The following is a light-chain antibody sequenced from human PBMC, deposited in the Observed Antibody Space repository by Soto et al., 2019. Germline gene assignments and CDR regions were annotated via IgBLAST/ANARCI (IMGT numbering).Light chain of an antibody. V-gene: IGLV1-51*01. CDR3: GTCDSSPHAGV. J-gene: IGLJ1*01. Sequence: QSVLTQPPSVSAAPGEKVTISCSGSSFNIRKNYVSWYQQFPGTAPKLLIYENNKRPSGIPDRFSGSKSGTSATLGITGLQTGDEADYYCGTCDSSPHAGVLGTGTKVNVL. CDR1: SFNIRKNY. CDR2: ENN.